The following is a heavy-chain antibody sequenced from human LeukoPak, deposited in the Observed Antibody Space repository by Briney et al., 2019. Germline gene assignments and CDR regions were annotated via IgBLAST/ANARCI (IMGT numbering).Heavy chain of an antibody. CDR2: ISSTSKYI. CDR1: GFTFTNYG. D-gene: IGHD2-15*01. CDR3: ARAYSPPWISTSYAFDI. J-gene: IGHJ3*02. V-gene: IGHV3-21*06. Sequence: GGSLRLSCAASGFTFTNYGMNWVRQDPGEGLEWLSSISSTSKYIDYADSLKGRFTISRDNAKNSLYLQMNSLRAEDTAVYFCARAYSPPWISTSYAFDIWGQGTMVTVSS.